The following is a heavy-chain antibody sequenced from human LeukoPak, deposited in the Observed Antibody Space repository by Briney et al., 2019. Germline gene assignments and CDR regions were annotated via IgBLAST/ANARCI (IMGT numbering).Heavy chain of an antibody. Sequence: GGSLKLSCAASGFTFSNSWMSWVRLAPGKGLEWVGNIRQDGSEKQYVDSVKGRFTISRDNAQNSLYLQMDSLRAEDTAVYYCAKFGRTTSPVNWGQGTLVTVSS. V-gene: IGHV3-7*01. CDR1: GFTFSNSW. CDR3: AKFGRTTSPVN. D-gene: IGHD3-16*01. J-gene: IGHJ4*02. CDR2: IRQDGSEK.